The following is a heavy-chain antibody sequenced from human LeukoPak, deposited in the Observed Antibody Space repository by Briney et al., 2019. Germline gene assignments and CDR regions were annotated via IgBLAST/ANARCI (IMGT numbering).Heavy chain of an antibody. Sequence: GGSLRLSCAASGFTFSSYWMSWVRQAPEKGLEWVAKINEDGSAKDYVDSVKGRFTISRDSAKNSLYLVMNSLTADDTAVYYCARDYQFRLDVWGQGTTVTVSS. CDR3: ARDYQFRLDV. J-gene: IGHJ6*02. CDR2: INEDGSAK. CDR1: GFTFSSYW. D-gene: IGHD2-2*01. V-gene: IGHV3-7*01.